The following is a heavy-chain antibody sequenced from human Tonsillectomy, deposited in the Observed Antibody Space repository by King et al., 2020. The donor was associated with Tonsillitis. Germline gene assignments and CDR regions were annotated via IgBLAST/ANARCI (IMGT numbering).Heavy chain of an antibody. Sequence: IQLVQSGAEVKKPGASVKVSCKVSGYTLTELSIHWVRQAPGKGLEWMGGFAPEDGETIYAQKFQGRVTMTEDTSTDTAYMELSSLGSEDTAVYYCATGYGSGWSFAFDIWGQGTMVTVSS. D-gene: IGHD6-19*01. J-gene: IGHJ3*02. CDR1: GYTLTELS. CDR3: ATGYGSGWSFAFDI. CDR2: FAPEDGET. V-gene: IGHV1-24*01.